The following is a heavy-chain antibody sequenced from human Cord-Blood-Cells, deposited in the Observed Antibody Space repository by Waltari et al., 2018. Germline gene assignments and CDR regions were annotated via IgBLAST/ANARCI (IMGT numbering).Heavy chain of an antibody. D-gene: IGHD2-2*02. CDR3: ARKGRYCSSTSCYNVAFDI. V-gene: IGHV4-59*11. CDR1: GGSISSHY. J-gene: IGHJ3*02. Sequence: QVQLQESGPGLVKPSETLSLTCTVSGGSISSHYWSWIRQPPGKGLEWIGYIYYSGSTNYNPALKGRVTISVDTSKNQFSLKLSSVTAADTAVYYCARKGRYCSSTSCYNVAFDIWGQGTMVTVSS. CDR2: IYYSGST.